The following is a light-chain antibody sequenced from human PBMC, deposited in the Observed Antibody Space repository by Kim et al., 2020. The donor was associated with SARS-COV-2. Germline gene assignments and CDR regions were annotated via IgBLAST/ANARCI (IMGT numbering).Light chain of an antibody. CDR2: AAS. Sequence: DIQMTQSPSSLSASVGDRVTITCRASQSISSYLNWYQQKPGKAPKLLIYAASSLQSGVPSRFSGSGSGTDFTLTISSLQPEDFAPYYCQQSYSTSITLGQGTRLEIK. V-gene: IGKV1-39*01. CDR3: QQSYSTSIT. J-gene: IGKJ5*01. CDR1: QSISSY.